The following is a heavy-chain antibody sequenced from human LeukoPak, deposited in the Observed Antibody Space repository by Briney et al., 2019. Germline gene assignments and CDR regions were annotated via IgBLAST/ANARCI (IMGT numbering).Heavy chain of an antibody. V-gene: IGHV4-59*01. Sequence: PSETLSPTCTVSGGSISSYYWSWIRQPPGKGLEWIGYVYYSGSTSYNPSLKSRVTISVDTSKNQFSLKLSSVTAADTAVYYCARMTDAFDIWGQGTMVTVSS. J-gene: IGHJ3*02. CDR3: ARMTDAFDI. CDR1: GGSISSYY. CDR2: VYYSGST.